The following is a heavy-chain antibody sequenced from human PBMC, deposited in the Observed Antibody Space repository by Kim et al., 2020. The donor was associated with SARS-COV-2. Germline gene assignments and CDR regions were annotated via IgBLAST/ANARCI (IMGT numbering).Heavy chain of an antibody. V-gene: IGHV1-69*06. CDR2: IIPIFGTA. D-gene: IGHD2-21*01. CDR3: ARAAAYCGGDCFDY. J-gene: IGHJ4*02. CDR1: GGTFSSYA. Sequence: SVKVSCKASGGTFSSYAISWVRQAPGQGLEWMGGIIPIFGTANYAQKFQGRVTSTADKSTSTAYMELSSLRSEDTAVYYCARAAAYCGGDCFDYWGQGTLVTVSS.